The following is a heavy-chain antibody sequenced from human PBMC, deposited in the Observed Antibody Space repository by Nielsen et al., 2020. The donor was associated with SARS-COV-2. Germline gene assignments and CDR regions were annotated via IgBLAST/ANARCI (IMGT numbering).Heavy chain of an antibody. Sequence: GESLKISCAASGFTFSDYWMSWVRQAPGKGLEWVANIHQDGGETRYADSVKGRFNISRDNAKNSLYLQMNSLRAEDTAVYYCARDSGWELLYAFDIWGQGTMVTVSS. V-gene: IGHV3-7*01. CDR3: ARDSGWELLYAFDI. CDR1: GFTFSDYW. D-gene: IGHD1-26*01. J-gene: IGHJ3*02. CDR2: IHQDGGET.